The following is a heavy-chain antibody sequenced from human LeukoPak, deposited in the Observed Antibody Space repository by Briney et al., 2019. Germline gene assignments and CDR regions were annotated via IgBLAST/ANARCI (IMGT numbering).Heavy chain of an antibody. V-gene: IGHV3-74*01. Sequence: GGSLRLSCAASGFTFSSYWMHWVRHAPGKGLVWVSRINSDGSRTNYADSVKGRFTISRDNAKNTVYLQMNILRAEDTAVYYCAREYLEVTTGSFSPCCQGTLVTVSS. D-gene: IGHD4-17*01. CDR3: AREYLEVTTGSFSP. CDR2: INSDGSRT. J-gene: IGHJ5*02. CDR1: GFTFSSYW.